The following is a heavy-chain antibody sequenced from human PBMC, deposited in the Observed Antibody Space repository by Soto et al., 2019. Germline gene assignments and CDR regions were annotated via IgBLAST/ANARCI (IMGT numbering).Heavy chain of an antibody. CDR2: IYPGDSDT. D-gene: IGHD2-15*01. V-gene: IGHV5-51*01. Sequence: ESLTISRKGSGYSFTSYWIGLVRQMPGKGLEWMGIIYPGDSDTRYSPSFQGQVTISADKSISTAYLQWSSLKASDTAMYYCASGYCSGGSCSRYGMDVWGQGTTVTVSS. CDR1: GYSFTSYW. J-gene: IGHJ6*02. CDR3: ASGYCSGGSCSRYGMDV.